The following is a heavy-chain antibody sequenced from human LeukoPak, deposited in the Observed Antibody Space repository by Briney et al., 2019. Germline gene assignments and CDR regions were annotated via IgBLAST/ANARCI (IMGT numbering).Heavy chain of an antibody. CDR2: IKHEGHT. J-gene: IGHJ3*02. CDR1: GGSFSTYY. D-gene: IGHD2-2*01. Sequence: SETLSLTCAVYGGSFSTYYWNWIRQSPGQGLEWIGEIKHEGHTNYNPSLKSRVALSVDTSKNQVSLKLSSVTAADTAVYYCARKQLGYCSSTSCYWDSDAFDIWGQGTMVTVSS. CDR3: ARKQLGYCSSTSCYWDSDAFDI. V-gene: IGHV4-34*01.